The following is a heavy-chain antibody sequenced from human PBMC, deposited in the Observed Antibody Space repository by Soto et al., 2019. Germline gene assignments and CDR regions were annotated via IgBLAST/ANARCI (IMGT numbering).Heavy chain of an antibody. Sequence: SKTLSLTCTVSGGSISSSSYYWGWIRQPPGKGLEWIGSIYYSGSTYYNPSLKSRVTISVDTSKNQFSLKLSSVTAAGTAVYYCARPSGSYYHDAFDIWGQGTMVTVSS. J-gene: IGHJ3*02. V-gene: IGHV4-39*01. CDR3: ARPSGSYYHDAFDI. CDR1: GGSISSSSYY. CDR2: IYYSGST. D-gene: IGHD1-26*01.